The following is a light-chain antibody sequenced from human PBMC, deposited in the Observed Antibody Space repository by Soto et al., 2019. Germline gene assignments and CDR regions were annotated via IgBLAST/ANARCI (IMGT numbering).Light chain of an antibody. Sequence: EIVLTQSPGTLSLSPGERATLSCRASQSVSSSYLAWYQQKPGQAPRLLIYGVSSRDTGIPDRFSGSGSGTDFTPTISRVAPDDSVEYYGQYDINSPSFTFGQGTRVEIK. CDR3: QYDINSPSFT. J-gene: IGKJ5*01. V-gene: IGKV3-20*01. CDR2: GVS. CDR1: QSVSSSY.